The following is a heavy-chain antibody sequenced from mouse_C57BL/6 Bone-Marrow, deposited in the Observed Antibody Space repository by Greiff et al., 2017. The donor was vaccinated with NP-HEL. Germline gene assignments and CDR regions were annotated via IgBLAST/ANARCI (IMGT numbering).Heavy chain of an antibody. V-gene: IGHV14-3*01. CDR2: IDPANGNT. J-gene: IGHJ4*01. CDR1: GFNIKNTY. D-gene: IGHD2-1*01. Sequence: VHVKQSVAELVRPGASVKLSCTASGFNIKNTYMHWVKQRPEQGLEWIGRIDPANGNTKYAPKFQGKATITADTSSNTAYLQLSSLTSEDTAIYYCALLSYYGNYDYAMDYWGQGTSVTVSS. CDR3: ALLSYYGNYDYAMDY.